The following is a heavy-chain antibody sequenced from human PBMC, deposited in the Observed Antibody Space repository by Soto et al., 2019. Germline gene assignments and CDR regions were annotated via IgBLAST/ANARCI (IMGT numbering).Heavy chain of an antibody. CDR1: GGTFSSYA. V-gene: IGHV1-69*13. D-gene: IGHD3-10*01. Sequence: ASVKVSCKASGGTFSSYAISWVRQAPGQGLEWMGGIIPIFGTANYAQKFQGRVTITADESTSTAYMELSSLRSEDTAVYYCARDLRRYPPVPGDVRGDAKYYYGMDVWGQGTTVTVSS. CDR2: IIPIFGTA. J-gene: IGHJ6*02. CDR3: ARDLRRYPPVPGDVRGDAKYYYGMDV.